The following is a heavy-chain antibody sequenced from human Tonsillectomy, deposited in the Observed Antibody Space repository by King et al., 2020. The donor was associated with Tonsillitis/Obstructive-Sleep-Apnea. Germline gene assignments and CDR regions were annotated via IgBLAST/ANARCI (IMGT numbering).Heavy chain of an antibody. Sequence: VQLVESGAEVKKPGASVKVSCKASGYTFTSYDITWVRQAPGQGLEWMGWSRPYDGDTNYAQKLQGRVTMTSDTSTTTAYMELRSLRADDTAVYYCARGYYDSSGYYHGYFQHWGQGTLVTVSS. V-gene: IGHV1-18*01. CDR1: GYTFTSYD. J-gene: IGHJ1*01. CDR3: ARGYYDSSGYYHGYFQH. CDR2: SRPYDGDT. D-gene: IGHD3-22*01.